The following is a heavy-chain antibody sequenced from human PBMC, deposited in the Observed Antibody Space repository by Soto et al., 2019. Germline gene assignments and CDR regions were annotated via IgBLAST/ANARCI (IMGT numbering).Heavy chain of an antibody. CDR1: VFTFSSNY. CDR3: ARDLSGYSSGWYDY. Sequence: GSLRLSCAASVFTFSSNYMSWVRQGPGKGLEWVSVIYSGGSTYYADSVKGRFTISRDNSKNTLYLQMNSLRAEDTAVYYCARDLSGYSSGWYDYWGQGTLVTVSS. D-gene: IGHD6-19*01. CDR2: IYSGGST. V-gene: IGHV3-53*01. J-gene: IGHJ4*02.